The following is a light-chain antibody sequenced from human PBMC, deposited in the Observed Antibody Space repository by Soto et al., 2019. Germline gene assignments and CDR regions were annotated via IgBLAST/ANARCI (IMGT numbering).Light chain of an antibody. CDR1: QSVSNNY. CDR3: QQYNNWPRT. CDR2: GAS. J-gene: IGKJ1*01. V-gene: IGKV3-20*01. Sequence: IVFTQSACTLSLSPGERATLSCRASQSVSNNYLAWYQQKPGQAPRLLIYGASNRATGIPDRFSGSGSGTDFTLTISRLEPEDFAVYYCQQYNNWPRTFGQGTKVDIK.